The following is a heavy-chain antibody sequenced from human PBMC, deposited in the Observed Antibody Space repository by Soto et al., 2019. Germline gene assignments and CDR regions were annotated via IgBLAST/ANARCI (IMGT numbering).Heavy chain of an antibody. CDR1: GGTFSSFA. V-gene: IGHV1-69*13. D-gene: IGHD3-22*01. CDR2: IIPFFDTA. Sequence: SVKVSCKASGGTFSSFAISWVRQAPGQGLEWMARIIPFFDTANYAQKFQGRVTITADESTSTAYMELSSLRSEDTAVYYCVGYYYNTRGYYYDYWGQGTLVTVSS. J-gene: IGHJ4*02. CDR3: VGYYYNTRGYYYDY.